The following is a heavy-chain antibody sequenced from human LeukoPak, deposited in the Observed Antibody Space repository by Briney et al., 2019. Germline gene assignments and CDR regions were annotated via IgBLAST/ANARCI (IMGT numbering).Heavy chain of an antibody. D-gene: IGHD6-6*01. CDR3: ARGVAARGYYYMDV. CDR2: IYYSGST. CDR1: GGSISSYY. V-gene: IGHV4-59*01. J-gene: IGHJ6*03. Sequence: SETLSLTCTVSGGSISSYYWSWIRQPPGKGLEWIGYIYYSGSTNYNPSLKSRVTISVDTSKNQFSLKLSSVTAADTAVYYCARGVAARGYYYMDVWGKGTTVTVSS.